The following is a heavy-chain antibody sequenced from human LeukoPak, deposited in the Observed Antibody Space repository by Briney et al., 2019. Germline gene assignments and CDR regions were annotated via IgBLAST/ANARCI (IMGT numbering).Heavy chain of an antibody. V-gene: IGHV3-30-3*01. J-gene: IGHJ4*02. CDR3: AKDNAYYYADY. D-gene: IGHD3-10*01. CDR2: ISYDGSSE. Sequence: GRSLRLSCAASGFTFSSYAMHWVRQAPGKGLEWVALISYDGSSEYYADSVKGRFTISRDNSKNTLYLQMNSLRAEDTAVYYCAKDNAYYYADYWGQGTLVTVSS. CDR1: GFTFSSYA.